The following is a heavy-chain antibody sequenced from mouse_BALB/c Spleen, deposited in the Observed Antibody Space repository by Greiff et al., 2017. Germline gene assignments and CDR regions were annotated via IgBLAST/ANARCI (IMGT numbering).Heavy chain of an antibody. CDR1: GYTFTSYW. D-gene: IGHD2-2*01. J-gene: IGHJ3*01. CDR3: ARNGYDFDY. V-gene: IGHV1-7*01. CDR2: INPSTGYT. Sequence: VQLQQSGAELAKPGASVKMSCKASGYTFTSYWMHWVKQRPGQGLEWIGYINPSTGYTEYNQKFKDKATLTADKSSSTAYMQLSSLTSEDSAVYYCARNGYDFDYWGQGTLVTVSA.